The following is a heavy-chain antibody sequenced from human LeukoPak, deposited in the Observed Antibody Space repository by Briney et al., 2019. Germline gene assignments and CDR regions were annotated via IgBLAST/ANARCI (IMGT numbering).Heavy chain of an antibody. J-gene: IGHJ4*02. V-gene: IGHV1-46*01. CDR2: INPSGGST. CDR1: GYTFTSYY. D-gene: IGHD3-3*02. Sequence: GASVKVSCKASGYTFTSYYMHWVRQAPGQGLEWMGIINPSGGSTSYAQKFQGRVTMTRDTSTSTVYMKLSSLRSEDTAVYYCAREPFSVTSPPLWGQGTLVTVSS. CDR3: AREPFSVTSPPL.